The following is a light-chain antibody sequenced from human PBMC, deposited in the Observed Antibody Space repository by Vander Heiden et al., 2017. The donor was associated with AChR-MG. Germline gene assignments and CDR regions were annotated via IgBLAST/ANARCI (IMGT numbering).Light chain of an antibody. CDR1: QSVSSN. Sequence: EIVMTQSPATLSVSPGERATLSCRASQSVSSNLAWYQQKPGQAPRLHISGASARATGIPARFSGSGSGTEFTLTINSLQSEDFAVYYWRHYNNWPLTFGGGTKVEIK. CDR3: RHYNNWPLT. V-gene: IGKV3-15*01. CDR2: GAS. J-gene: IGKJ4*01.